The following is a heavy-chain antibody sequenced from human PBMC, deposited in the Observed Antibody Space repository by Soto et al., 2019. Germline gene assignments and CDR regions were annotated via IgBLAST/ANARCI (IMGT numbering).Heavy chain of an antibody. D-gene: IGHD2-21*01. CDR2: IYHSGST. CDR3: VVLLAHGGIRTSSTV. V-gene: IGHV4-30-2*01. Sequence: PSETMRVTCAVLYGSSGGVGCSRIFTRQTPGKGLEWIGYIYHSGSTYYNQSLKSRVTISVDRSKNQFSLKLSSVTAADTAVPHVVVLLAHGGIRTSSTVW. CDR1: YGSSGGVGCS. J-gene: IGHJ3*01.